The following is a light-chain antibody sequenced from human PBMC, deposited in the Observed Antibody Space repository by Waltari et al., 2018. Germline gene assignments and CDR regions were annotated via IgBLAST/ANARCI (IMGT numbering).Light chain of an antibody. CDR1: QSVSRT. V-gene: IGKV3-20*01. CDR3: QHYVRLPAT. J-gene: IGKJ1*01. CDR2: GAS. Sequence: IVLTQSPGTLSLSPGERAPLSCRAGQSVSRTFAWYQQKPGQAPKLLNYGASLRATGIPDRFTGSGSGTDFSLTISSLEPEDFAIYFCQHYVRLPATFGQGTKVEIK.